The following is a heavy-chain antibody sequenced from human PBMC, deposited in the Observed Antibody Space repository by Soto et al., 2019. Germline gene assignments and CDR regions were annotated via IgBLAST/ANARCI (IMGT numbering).Heavy chain of an antibody. CDR2: FDPEDGET. Sequence: EASVKVSCKVSGYTLTELSMHWVRQAPGKGLEWMGGFDPEDGETIYAQKFQGRVTMTEDTSTDTAYMELSSLSSEDTAVYSCATPFSIVVVPAAIPWAFDIWGQGTMVPVSS. CDR3: ATPFSIVVVPAAIPWAFDI. D-gene: IGHD2-2*01. J-gene: IGHJ3*02. V-gene: IGHV1-24*01. CDR1: GYTLTELS.